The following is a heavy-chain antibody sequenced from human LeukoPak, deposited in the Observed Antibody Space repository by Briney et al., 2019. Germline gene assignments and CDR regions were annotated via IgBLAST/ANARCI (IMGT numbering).Heavy chain of an antibody. J-gene: IGHJ4*02. Sequence: GGSLRLSCAASGFTFSSYSMNWVRQAPGKGLEWVSYISSNSSTIYYADSVKGRFTISRDDAKNSLYLQMNSLRAEDTAVYYCARDSSRSHDYWGQGTLVTVSS. CDR1: GFTFSSYS. CDR2: ISSNSSTI. CDR3: ARDSSRSHDY. V-gene: IGHV3-48*01.